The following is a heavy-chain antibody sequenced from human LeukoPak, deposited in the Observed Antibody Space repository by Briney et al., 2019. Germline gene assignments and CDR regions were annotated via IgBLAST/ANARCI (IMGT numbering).Heavy chain of an antibody. J-gene: IGHJ4*02. D-gene: IGHD5-24*01. CDR1: GFTFSSYA. CDR2: ISGSGGST. V-gene: IGHV3-23*01. CDR3: AKDAPWVRWLQFVLDY. Sequence: GGSLRLSCAASGFTFSSYAMSWVRQAPGKGLEWVSAISGSGGSTYNADSVKGRFTISRDNSKNTLYLQMNSLRAEDTAVYYCAKDAPWVRWLQFVLDYWGQGTLVTVSS.